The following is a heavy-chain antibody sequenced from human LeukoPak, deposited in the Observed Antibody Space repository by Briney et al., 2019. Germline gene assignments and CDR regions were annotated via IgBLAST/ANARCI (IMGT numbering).Heavy chain of an antibody. J-gene: IGHJ4*02. CDR1: GGSISSSSYY. D-gene: IGHD3-10*01. V-gene: IGHV4-39*01. CDR3: ARHGEGFYYFDY. CDR2: IYYSGST. Sequence: PSETLSLTCTVSGGSISSSSYYWGWIHQPPGKGLEWIGSIYYSGSTYYNPSLKSRVTISVDTSKNQFSLKLSSVTAADTAVYYCARHGEGFYYFDYWGQGTLVTVSS.